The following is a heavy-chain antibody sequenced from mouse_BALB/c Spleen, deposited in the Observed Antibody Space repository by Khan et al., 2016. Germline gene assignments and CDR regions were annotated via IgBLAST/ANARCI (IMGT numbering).Heavy chain of an antibody. V-gene: IGHV1-4*02. Sequence: QVQLQQSAAELARPGASVKMSCKASGFTFTNYTIHWIKQRPGQGLEWVGFISPTSGYTEYNPKFKDKTTLTSDNSSTTSYMQLSSLTSEDSAVYYCARDYTYDPCFPYWGQGTPVSVSA. CDR3: ARDYTYDPCFPY. J-gene: IGHJ3*01. CDR1: GFTFTNYT. D-gene: IGHD2-14*01. CDR2: ISPTSGYT.